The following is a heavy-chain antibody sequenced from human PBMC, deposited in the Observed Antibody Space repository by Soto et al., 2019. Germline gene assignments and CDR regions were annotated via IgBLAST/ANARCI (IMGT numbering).Heavy chain of an antibody. Sequence: GGSLRLSCAVSGFTLSRFAMSWVRQAPGKGLEWVSAIRGDGDTTSYADSVKGRFTISRDNSKNTLYLQMKTLTAEDTAVYYCAKGIRWEWGQNWFDSWGHGTLVTVSS. CDR1: GFTLSRFA. D-gene: IGHD3-3*01. J-gene: IGHJ5*01. CDR3: AKGIRWEWGQNWFDS. CDR2: IRGDGDTT. V-gene: IGHV3-23*01.